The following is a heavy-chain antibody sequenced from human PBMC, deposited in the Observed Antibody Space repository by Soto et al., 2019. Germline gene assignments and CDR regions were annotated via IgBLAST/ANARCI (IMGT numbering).Heavy chain of an antibody. CDR2: INHSGST. CDR1: GGSFSGYY. Sequence: SETLSLTCAVYGGSFSGYYWSWIRQPPGKGLEWIGEINHSGSTNYNLSLKSRVTISVDTSKNQFSLKLSSVTAADTAVYYCARGVGPPTVTRYYYYYYGMDVWGQGTTVTVSS. V-gene: IGHV4-34*01. CDR3: ARGVGPPTVTRYYYYYYGMDV. D-gene: IGHD4-4*01. J-gene: IGHJ6*02.